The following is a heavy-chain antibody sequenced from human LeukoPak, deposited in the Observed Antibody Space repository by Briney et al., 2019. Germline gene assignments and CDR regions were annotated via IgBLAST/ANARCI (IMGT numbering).Heavy chain of an antibody. V-gene: IGHV3-48*03. J-gene: IGHJ4*02. CDR3: AILEGVREASTPDYFDY. CDR2: ISSSGSTI. D-gene: IGHD3-10*01. Sequence: GGSLRLSCAASGFTFSSYEMNWVRQAPGKGLEWVSYISSSGSTIYCADSVKGRFTISRDNAKNSLYLQMNSLRAEDTAVYYCAILEGVREASTPDYFDYWGQGTLVTVSS. CDR1: GFTFSSYE.